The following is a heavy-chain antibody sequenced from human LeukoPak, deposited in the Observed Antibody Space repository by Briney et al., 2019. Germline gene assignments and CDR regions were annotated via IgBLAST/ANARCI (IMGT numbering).Heavy chain of an antibody. D-gene: IGHD3-10*01. Sequence: ASVRVSCTASGYTFNSHGITWVRHAPGQGLEGMGWISVYNGDTNYAQKFQDRVTMTTDSSTTTAFMELRSLRSDDTAIYYCPRRRNFYVSGHPLYYSSYYYMDVWGKGATVTVSS. CDR2: ISVYNGDT. V-gene: IGHV1-18*01. J-gene: IGHJ6*03. CDR3: PRRRNFYVSGHPLYYSSYYYMDV. CDR1: GYTFNSHG.